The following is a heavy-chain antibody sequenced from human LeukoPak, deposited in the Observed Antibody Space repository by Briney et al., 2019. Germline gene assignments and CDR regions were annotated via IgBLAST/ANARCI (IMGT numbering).Heavy chain of an antibody. CDR3: ARDLITIFGVVILMDV. CDR1: GFTFSSYA. V-gene: IGHV3-23*01. J-gene: IGHJ6*03. CDR2: ISGSGGST. D-gene: IGHD3-3*01. Sequence: GGSLRLSCAASGFTFSSYAMSWVRQAPGKGLEWVSAISGSGGSTYYADSVKGRFTISRDNAKNSLYLQMNSLRAEDTAVYYCARDLITIFGVVILMDVWGKGTTVTVSS.